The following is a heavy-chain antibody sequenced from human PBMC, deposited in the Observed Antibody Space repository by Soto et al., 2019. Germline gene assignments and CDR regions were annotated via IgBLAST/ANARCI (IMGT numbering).Heavy chain of an antibody. V-gene: IGHV3-53*01. CDR2: IYSGGST. CDR1: GFTVSSNY. J-gene: IGHJ6*02. CDR3: ARDYYDSSAKPGYYYYYGMDV. Sequence: GGSLRLSCAASGFTVSSNYMSWVRQAPGKGLEWVSVIYSGGSTYYADSVKGRFTISRDNSKNTLYLQMNSLRAEDTAVYYCARDYYDSSAKPGYYYYYGMDVWGQGTTVTVSS. D-gene: IGHD3-22*01.